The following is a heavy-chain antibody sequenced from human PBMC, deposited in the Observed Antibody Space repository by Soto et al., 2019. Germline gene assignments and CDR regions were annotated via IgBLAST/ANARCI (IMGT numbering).Heavy chain of an antibody. Sequence: SETLSLTCRVSGDSISDTIYYWGWIRQPPGMGLEWIGSIHYSGSTQFHPSFKSRVTISVDTSKNQFSLKLSSVTAADTAVYYCARSAGYSRNWYFDLWGRGTLVTVSS. D-gene: IGHD6-13*01. CDR2: IHYSGST. J-gene: IGHJ2*01. CDR1: GDSISDTIYY. CDR3: ARSAGYSRNWYFDL. V-gene: IGHV4-39*01.